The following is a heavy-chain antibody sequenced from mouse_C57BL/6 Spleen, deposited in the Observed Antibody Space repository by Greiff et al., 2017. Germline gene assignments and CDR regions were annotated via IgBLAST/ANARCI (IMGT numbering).Heavy chain of an antibody. CDR2: IHPGSGST. V-gene: IGHV1-55*01. CDR3: ARPYDGYWFAY. Sequence: QVQLKQSGAELVKPGASVKMSCKASGYTFTSYWITWVKQRPGQGLEWIGVIHPGSGSTNYNEKFKSKATLTVDTSSSTAYMQLSSLTSEDSAVYYCARPYDGYWFAYWGQGTLVTVSA. CDR1: GYTFTSYW. J-gene: IGHJ3*01. D-gene: IGHD2-3*01.